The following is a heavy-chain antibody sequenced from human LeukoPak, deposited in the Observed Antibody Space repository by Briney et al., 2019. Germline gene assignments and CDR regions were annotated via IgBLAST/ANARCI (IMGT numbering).Heavy chain of an antibody. CDR2: INHSGST. J-gene: IGHJ4*02. CDR1: GGSFSGYY. CDR3: ARVAAVAGSPFDY. Sequence: LSETLSLTCAAYGGSFSGYYWSWIRQPPGKGLEWIGEINHSGSTNYNPSLKSRVTISVDTSKNQFSLKLSSVTAADTAVYYCARVAAVAGSPFDYWGQGTLVTVSS. D-gene: IGHD6-19*01. V-gene: IGHV4-34*01.